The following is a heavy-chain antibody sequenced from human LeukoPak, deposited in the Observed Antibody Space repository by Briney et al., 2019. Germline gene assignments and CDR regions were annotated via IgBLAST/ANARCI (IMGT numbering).Heavy chain of an antibody. Sequence: GGSLRLSCAASGFTFSSYWMSWVRQAPGKGLEWVANIKRDGSEKYYVDPVKGRFTISRDNAKNSLYLQMNSLRAEEAAVYYCARGYGDSIHFDYWGQGTLVTVSS. J-gene: IGHJ4*02. D-gene: IGHD4-17*01. CDR1: GFTFSSYW. V-gene: IGHV3-7*04. CDR2: IKRDGSEK. CDR3: ARGYGDSIHFDY.